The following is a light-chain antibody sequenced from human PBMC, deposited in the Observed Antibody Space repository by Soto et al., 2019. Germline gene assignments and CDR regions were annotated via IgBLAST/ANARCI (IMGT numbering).Light chain of an antibody. V-gene: IGLV2-14*01. J-gene: IGLJ1*01. CDR1: SSDVGGYDY. CDR2: DVS. Sequence: QSALTQPASVSGSPGQSITISCTGTSSDVGGYDYVSWYQQHPGKAPKLMIYDVSNRPSGVSNRFSGSKSGNTASLTISGLQAEDEADYYCSPYTSSIARHVFGTGTKLTVL. CDR3: SPYTSSIARHV.